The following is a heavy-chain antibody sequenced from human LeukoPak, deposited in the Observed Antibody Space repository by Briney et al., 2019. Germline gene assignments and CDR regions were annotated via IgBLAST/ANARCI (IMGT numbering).Heavy chain of an antibody. CDR2: ISGSCGST. Sequence: GGSLRLSCAASGFTFSSYAMSWVRQAPGQGLEWVSAISGSCGSTYYADSVKGRFTISRDRSKNTRYLQMNSLRDEDTAVYYCAKDMDGGERKYYFDCWGQGTLVTVSS. D-gene: IGHD2-21*01. V-gene: IGHV3-23*01. CDR3: AKDMDGGERKYYFDC. CDR1: GFTFSSYA. J-gene: IGHJ4*02.